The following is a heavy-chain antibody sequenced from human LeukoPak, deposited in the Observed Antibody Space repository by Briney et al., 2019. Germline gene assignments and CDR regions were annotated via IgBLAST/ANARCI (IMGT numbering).Heavy chain of an antibody. CDR1: GYTFTSQY. CDR2: INPSGGST. D-gene: IGHD1-26*01. V-gene: IGHV1-46*01. CDR3: ARFLGGSYGMDV. Sequence: GASVKVSCKASGYTFTSQYIHWVRQAPGQGLEWMGIINPSGGSTSYAQKFQGRVTMTRDTSTSTVYMELSSLRSEDTAVYYCARFLGGSYGMDVWGQGTTVTVSS. J-gene: IGHJ6*02.